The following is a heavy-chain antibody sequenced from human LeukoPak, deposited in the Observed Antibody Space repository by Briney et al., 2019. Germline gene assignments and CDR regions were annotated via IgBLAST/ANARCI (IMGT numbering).Heavy chain of an antibody. CDR3: ARGKYYYDSSSSYRYFDP. V-gene: IGHV4-61*02. CDR2: IYTTGST. Sequence: PSQTLSLTCTVSGGSISSGSYYWSWIRQPAGKGLEWIGRIYTTGSTNYNPSLKSRVTMSIDTSKKQFSLKLTSVTAADTAVYYCARGKYYYDSSSSYRYFDPWGQGTLVTVSS. D-gene: IGHD3-22*01. CDR1: GGSISSGSYY. J-gene: IGHJ5*02.